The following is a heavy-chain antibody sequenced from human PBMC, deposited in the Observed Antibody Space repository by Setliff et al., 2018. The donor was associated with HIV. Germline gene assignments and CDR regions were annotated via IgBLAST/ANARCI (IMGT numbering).Heavy chain of an antibody. V-gene: IGHV1-69*13. CDR3: ARDPSIAVAGAAV. CDR1: GYTFTRNQ. Sequence: GASVKVSCKASGYTFTRNQIHWVRQAPGQGLEWMGGIIPIFGTTNYAQKFQGRVTITADEWTSTAYMELSSLRSEDTAVYYCARDPSIAVAGAAVWGQGTTVTVSS. J-gene: IGHJ6*02. D-gene: IGHD6-19*01. CDR2: IIPIFGTT.